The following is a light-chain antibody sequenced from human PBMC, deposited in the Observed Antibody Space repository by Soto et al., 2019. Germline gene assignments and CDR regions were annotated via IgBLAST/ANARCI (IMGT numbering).Light chain of an antibody. CDR3: QQYNSFPLT. CDR2: KAS. CDR1: QSISSW. J-gene: IGKJ4*01. V-gene: IGKV1-5*03. Sequence: STLSASVGDRVTITCRASQSISSWLAWYQQKPGKAPKLLIYKASSLESGVPSRFSGSGSGTEFTLTISSLQPDDFATYYCQQYNSFPLTFGGGTNVDIK.